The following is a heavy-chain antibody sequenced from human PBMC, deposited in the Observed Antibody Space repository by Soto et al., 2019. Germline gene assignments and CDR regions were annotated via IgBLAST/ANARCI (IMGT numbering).Heavy chain of an antibody. CDR2: INAGNGHT. J-gene: IGHJ4*02. Sequence: QVQLVQSGAEVKKPGASVKVSCKASGYTFSNYLLHWVRQAPGQGLEWMGWINAGNGHTKYSQKFQGRLTFTRDTSATTAYLELSSLRSEDTAVYYCASPTDGSGSYYWGQGTLVTVSS. V-gene: IGHV1-3*01. D-gene: IGHD3-10*01. CDR3: ASPTDGSGSYY. CDR1: GYTFSNYL.